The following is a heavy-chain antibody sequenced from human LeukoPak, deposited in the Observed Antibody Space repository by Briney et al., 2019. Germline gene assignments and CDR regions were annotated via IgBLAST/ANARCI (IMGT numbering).Heavy chain of an antibody. J-gene: IGHJ6*03. CDR1: GFTFNNYL. CDR2: LSGSGDNT. Sequence: SGRSLRLSCAASGFTFNNYLMHWVRQAPGKGLEWVSALSGSGDNTYYADSVKGRFTISRDNSKNTLYLQMNSLRAEDTAVYYCARDSDYGDKLWYYYYYMDVWGKGTTVTVSS. V-gene: IGHV3-23*01. CDR3: ARDSDYGDKLWYYYYYMDV. D-gene: IGHD4-17*01.